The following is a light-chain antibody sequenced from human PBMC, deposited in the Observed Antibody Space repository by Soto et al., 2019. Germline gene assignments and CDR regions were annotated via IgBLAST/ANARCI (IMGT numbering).Light chain of an antibody. CDR3: QQRSNGPPVFT. V-gene: IGKV3-11*01. Sequence: EIVLTPSPATLSLSPGERATLSCRASQSVSSYLALYQQKPGQAPRLLIYDASNRATGIPARFSGSGSGTDFTLTISSLEPEDFAVYYCQQRSNGPPVFTVGPGTKVDIK. J-gene: IGKJ3*01. CDR1: QSVSSY. CDR2: DAS.